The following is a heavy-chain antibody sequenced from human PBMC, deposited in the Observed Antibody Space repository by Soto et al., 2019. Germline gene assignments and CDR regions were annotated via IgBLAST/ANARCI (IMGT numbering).Heavy chain of an antibody. V-gene: IGHV4-59*11. CDR1: GGSINNHY. CDR3: ARETRGYSGTVILYGWFEP. D-gene: IGHD5-12*01. CDR2: IYYTGST. J-gene: IGHJ5*02. Sequence: SETLSLTCTVSGGSINNHYWSWIRQPPGKGLEWIGYIYYTGSTNYNPSLESRVTMSVDTSKNQVSLNLTSLTAADTAVYYCARETRGYSGTVILYGWFEPWGQGTLVSVSS.